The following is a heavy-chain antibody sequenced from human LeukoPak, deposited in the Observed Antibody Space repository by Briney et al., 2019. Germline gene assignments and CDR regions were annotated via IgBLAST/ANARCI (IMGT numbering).Heavy chain of an antibody. CDR3: AKDDIVATIFDY. D-gene: IGHD5-12*01. J-gene: IGHJ4*02. V-gene: IGHV3-23*01. Sequence: GGSLRLSCAASGFTFSIYAMSWVRQAPGKGLEWVSAISGSDGSTYYADSVKGRFTISRDNSKNTLYLQVNSLRAEDTAVYYCAKDDIVATIFDYWGQGTLVTVSS. CDR1: GFTFSIYA. CDR2: ISGSDGST.